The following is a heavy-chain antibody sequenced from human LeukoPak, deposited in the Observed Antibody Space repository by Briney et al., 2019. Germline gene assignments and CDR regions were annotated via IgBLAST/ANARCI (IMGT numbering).Heavy chain of an antibody. D-gene: IGHD6-13*01. V-gene: IGHV1-69*05. CDR3: ARDQQLVPGYFDL. J-gene: IGHJ2*01. Sequence: ASVKVSCKASGGTFSSYAISWVRQAPGQGLEWMGRIIPIFGTVNYAQKFQGRVTITTDESTSTAYMELSSLRSEDTAVYYCARDQQLVPGYFDLWGRGTLVTVSS. CDR2: IIPIFGTV. CDR1: GGTFSSYA.